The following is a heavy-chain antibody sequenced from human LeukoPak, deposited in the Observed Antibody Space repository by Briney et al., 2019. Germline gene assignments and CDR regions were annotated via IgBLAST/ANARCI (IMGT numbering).Heavy chain of an antibody. CDR2: ISWNSGII. Sequence: GGSLRLSCVASGFTFNGYAMHWVRQAPGKGLEWVSGISWNSGIIVYADSVKGRFTISRDNAKNSLYLQMNSLRAEDTAVYYCARDLLVGGSGYHYWGQGTLVTVSS. CDR1: GFTFNGYA. D-gene: IGHD3-22*01. J-gene: IGHJ4*02. V-gene: IGHV3-9*01. CDR3: ARDLLVGGSGYHY.